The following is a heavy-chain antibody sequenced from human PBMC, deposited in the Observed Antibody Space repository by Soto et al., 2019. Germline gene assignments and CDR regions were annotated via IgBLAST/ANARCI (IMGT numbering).Heavy chain of an antibody. V-gene: IGHV4-31*03. J-gene: IGHJ5*02. CDR2: IYYSGTT. CDR3: ARCSLVVVPAPGFDP. CDR1: GGSISSGGYY. Sequence: SETLSLTCSVSGGSISSGGYYWSWIRQHPGKGLEWIGYIYYSGTTYYNPSLKSRVTISVDTSKNQFSLKLSSVSAADTALYDCARCSLVVVPAPGFDPWGRGTRVTASP. D-gene: IGHD2-2*01.